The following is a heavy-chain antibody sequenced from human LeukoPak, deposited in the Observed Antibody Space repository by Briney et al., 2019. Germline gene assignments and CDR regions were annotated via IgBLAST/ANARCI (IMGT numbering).Heavy chain of an antibody. Sequence: GGSLRLSCAASGFTFSKYWMSWVRQAPGTGREWVANIKQDGSDRNYVTSVRGRFTISRDNAESSLFLQMNSLRAEDTAVYYCVRNLAVAGTCFDSWGQGTLVTVSS. CDR2: IKQDGSDR. J-gene: IGHJ4*02. CDR1: GFTFSKYW. CDR3: VRNLAVAGTCFDS. V-gene: IGHV3-7*03. D-gene: IGHD6-19*01.